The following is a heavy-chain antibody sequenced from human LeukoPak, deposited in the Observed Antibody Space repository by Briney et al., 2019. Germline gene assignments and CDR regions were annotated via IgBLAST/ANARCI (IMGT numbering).Heavy chain of an antibody. D-gene: IGHD3-22*01. Sequence: SETLSLTCAVYGGSFSGYYWSWIRQPPGKGLEWIGEINHSGSTNYNPSLKSRVTISVDTSKNQFSLKLSSVTAADTAVYYCARRTSSGYPAPRFLDYWGQGTLVTVSS. CDR3: ARRTSSGYPAPRFLDY. CDR1: GGSFSGYY. J-gene: IGHJ4*02. V-gene: IGHV4-34*01. CDR2: INHSGST.